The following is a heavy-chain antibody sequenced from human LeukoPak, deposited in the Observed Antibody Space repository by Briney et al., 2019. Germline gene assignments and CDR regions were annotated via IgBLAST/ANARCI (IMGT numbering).Heavy chain of an antibody. CDR2: INSDGRTT. V-gene: IGHV3-74*01. Sequence: QPGESLTLSCAASGFTFSSYWMHWVRQAPGKGLVWVSRINSDGRTTTYADSVRGRFTISRDNAKNTLYLQMNSLRAEDTAVYYCAREYSSWFDYWGQGTLVSVSS. CDR3: AREYSSWFDY. D-gene: IGHD6-6*01. J-gene: IGHJ4*02. CDR1: GFTFSSYW.